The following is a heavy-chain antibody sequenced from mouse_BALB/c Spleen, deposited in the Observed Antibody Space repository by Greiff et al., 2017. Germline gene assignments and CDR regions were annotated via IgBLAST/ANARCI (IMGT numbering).Heavy chain of an antibody. CDR2: ISSGGGST. V-gene: IGHV5-12-1*01. Sequence: EVQLVESGGGLVKPGGSLKLSCAASGFAFSSYDMSWVRQTPEKRLEWVAYISSGGGSTYYPDTVKGRFTISRDNAKNTLYLQMSSLKSEDTAMYYCARHDYYGSSYVRFAYWGQGTLVTVSA. CDR1: GFAFSSYD. J-gene: IGHJ3*01. CDR3: ARHDYYGSSYVRFAY. D-gene: IGHD1-1*01.